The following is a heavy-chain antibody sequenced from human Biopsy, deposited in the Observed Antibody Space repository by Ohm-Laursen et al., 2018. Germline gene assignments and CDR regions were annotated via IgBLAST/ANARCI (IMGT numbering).Heavy chain of an antibody. V-gene: IGHV4-34*01. CDR2: ITHSGYT. J-gene: IGHJ4*02. D-gene: IGHD2-8*01. CDR3: ASRLYGPNPIDY. Sequence: GTLSLTCAVYSGSFSSNYWTWIRQPPGKGLEWIGEITHSGYTNYNPSLKSRVTVSVDTSKNQFSLKLSSVTAADPAVYYCASRLYGPNPIDYWGQGTLVTVSS. CDR1: SGSFSSNY.